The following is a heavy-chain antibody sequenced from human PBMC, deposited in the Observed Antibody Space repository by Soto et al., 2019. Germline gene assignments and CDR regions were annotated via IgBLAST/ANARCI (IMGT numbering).Heavy chain of an antibody. CDR1: GYAISSGFY. D-gene: IGHD3-10*01. V-gene: IGHV4-38-2*01. CDR3: ARVRTVGMSGSPVDS. CDR2: IYHTGTT. J-gene: IGHJ4*02. Sequence: SETLSLTCDVSGYAISSGFYWAWIRQPPGKRLEWIGNIYHTGTTYYNPSLKTLVTMSVDTSKNQFSLRLSAVTAADTAVFYCARVRTVGMSGSPVDSWGQGTLVTVSS.